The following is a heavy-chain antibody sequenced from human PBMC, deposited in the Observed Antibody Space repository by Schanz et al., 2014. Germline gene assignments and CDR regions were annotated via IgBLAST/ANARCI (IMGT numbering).Heavy chain of an antibody. Sequence: QVQMVESGGGVVQPGRSLRLSCAASGFTFSDYYMSWIRQAPGKGLEWVSYISGTTTYTNYADSVKGRFTISRDNSENTLYLQMNSLRAEDTAVYSCARDRGYCSGGSCLTFDYWGQGTLVTVSS. V-gene: IGHV3-11*06. D-gene: IGHD2-15*01. J-gene: IGHJ4*02. CDR3: ARDRGYCSGGSCLTFDY. CDR1: GFTFSDYY. CDR2: ISGTTTYT.